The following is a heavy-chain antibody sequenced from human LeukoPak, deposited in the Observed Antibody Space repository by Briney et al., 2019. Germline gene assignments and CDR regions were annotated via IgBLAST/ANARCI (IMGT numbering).Heavy chain of an antibody. J-gene: IGHJ4*02. V-gene: IGHV3-30-3*01. CDR1: GFTFSSYA. CDR2: ISYDGSNK. CDR3: ARVGGVDY. D-gene: IGHD6-25*01. Sequence: RTGGSLRLSCAASGFTFSSYAMHWVRQAPGKGLEWVAVISYDGSNKYYADSVKGRFTISRDNSKNTLYLQMNSLRAEDTAVYYCARVGGVDYWGQGTLVTVSS.